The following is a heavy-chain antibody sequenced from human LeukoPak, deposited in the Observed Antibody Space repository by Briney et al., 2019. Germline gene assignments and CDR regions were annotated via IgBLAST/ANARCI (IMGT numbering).Heavy chain of an antibody. CDR1: GDSISTRNYY. V-gene: IGHV4-39*01. CDR2: FYYSGST. J-gene: IGHJ4*02. Sequence: PSETLSPTCTVSGDSISTRNYYWGWIRQPPGKGLEWIGSFYYSGSTYYNPSLKSRVTISADTSRNQFSPKLSSVTAADTAVYFCAGLQAAAAGMSAYWGQGTLVTVSS. D-gene: IGHD6-13*01. CDR3: AGLQAAAAGMSAY.